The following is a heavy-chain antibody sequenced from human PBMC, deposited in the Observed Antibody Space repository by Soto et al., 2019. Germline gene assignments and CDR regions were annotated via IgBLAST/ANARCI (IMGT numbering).Heavy chain of an antibody. CDR3: ASSPSVGRVGAFDI. CDR2: IYYSGST. Sequence: QVQLQESGPGLVKPSETLSLTCTVSGGSISSYYWSWIRQPPGKGLEWIGYIYYSGSTNYNPSLKSRVTISVHTSKNQFSLKLSSVTAADTAVYYCASSPSVGRVGAFDIWGQGTMVTVSS. CDR1: GGSISSYY. V-gene: IGHV4-59*01. J-gene: IGHJ3*02. D-gene: IGHD1-26*01.